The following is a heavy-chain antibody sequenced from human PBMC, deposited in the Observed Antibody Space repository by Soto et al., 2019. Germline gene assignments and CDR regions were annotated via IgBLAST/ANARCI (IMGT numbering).Heavy chain of an antibody. V-gene: IGHV3-72*01. CDR3: ARDSEELGIDY. Sequence: GGSLRLSCAASGFTFSDHYMDWVRPAPGKGLEWVGRTRNKDNSYTTEYAASVKGRFTISRDDSKNSLYRQMNSLKTEDTAVYYCARDSEELGIDYWGQGTLVTVSS. CDR2: TRNKDNSYTT. D-gene: IGHD7-27*01. J-gene: IGHJ4*02. CDR1: GFTFSDHY.